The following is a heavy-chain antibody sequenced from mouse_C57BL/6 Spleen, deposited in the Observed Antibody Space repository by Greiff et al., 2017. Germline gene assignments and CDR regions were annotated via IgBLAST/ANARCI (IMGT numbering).Heavy chain of an antibody. J-gene: IGHJ2*01. Sequence: QVQLQQPGAELVKPGASVKMSCKASGYTFTSYWITWVKQRPGQGLEWIGDIYPGSGSTNYNEKFKSKATLTVDTSSSTAYMQLSSLTSEDSAVYYCARRVWITTVVARYYFDYWGQGTTLTVSS. CDR1: GYTFTSYW. V-gene: IGHV1-55*01. D-gene: IGHD1-1*01. CDR3: ARRVWITTVVARYYFDY. CDR2: IYPGSGST.